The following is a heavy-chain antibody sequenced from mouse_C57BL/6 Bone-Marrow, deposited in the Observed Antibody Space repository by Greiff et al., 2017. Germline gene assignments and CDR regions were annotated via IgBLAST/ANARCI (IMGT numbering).Heavy chain of an antibody. J-gene: IGHJ4*01. CDR2: IYPSDSET. CDR3: ARGTTVVARYAMDY. V-gene: IGHV1-61*01. D-gene: IGHD1-1*01. Sequence: QVQLQQPGAELVRPGSSVKLSCKASGYTFTSYWMDWVKQRPGQGLEWIGNIYPSDSETHYNQQFKDQATFTVDKSSSTAYMQLSSLTSEDSAVYDCARGTTVVARYAMDYWGQGTSVTVSS. CDR1: GYTFTSYW.